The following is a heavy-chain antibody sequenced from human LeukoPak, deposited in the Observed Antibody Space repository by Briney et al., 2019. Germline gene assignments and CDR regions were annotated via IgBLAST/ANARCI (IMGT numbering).Heavy chain of an antibody. CDR1: GGSFSGYY. CDR2: IYYSGST. D-gene: IGHD1-26*01. Sequence: SETLSLTCAVYGGSFSGYYWSWIRQPPGKGLEWIGYIYYSGSTNYNPSLKSRVTISVDTSKNQFSLKLSSVTAADTAVYYCARGRLGELYFDYWGQGTLVTVSS. J-gene: IGHJ4*02. CDR3: ARGRLGELYFDY. V-gene: IGHV4-59*01.